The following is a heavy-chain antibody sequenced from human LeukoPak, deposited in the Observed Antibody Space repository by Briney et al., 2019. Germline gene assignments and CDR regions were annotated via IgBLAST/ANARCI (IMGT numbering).Heavy chain of an antibody. J-gene: IGHJ3*02. CDR1: AFTFSSYA. CDR2: ISHDGSNK. CDR3: ARDGDYYESSGSDAFDI. Sequence: GGSLRLSCAASAFTFSSYAMHWVRQAPGKGLEWVAVISHDGSNKQYVDSVKGRFTISRDNSKNTLYLQIYSLRAEDTAVYYCARDGDYYESSGSDAFDIWGQGTMVTVSS. V-gene: IGHV3-30*04. D-gene: IGHD3-22*01.